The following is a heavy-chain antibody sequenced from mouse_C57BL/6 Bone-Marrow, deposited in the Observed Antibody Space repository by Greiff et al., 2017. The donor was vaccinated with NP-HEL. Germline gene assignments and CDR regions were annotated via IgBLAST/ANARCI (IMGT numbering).Heavy chain of an antibody. CDR2: IDPSDSYT. J-gene: IGHJ2*01. D-gene: IGHD2-2*01. Sequence: QVQLQQPGAELVMPGASVKLSCKASGYTFTSYWMHWVKQRPGQGLEWIGEIDPSDSYTNYNQKFKGKSTLTVDKSSSTAYMQLSSLTSEDSAVYYCLLLWLGRDYWGQGTTLTVSS. CDR1: GYTFTSYW. V-gene: IGHV1-69*01. CDR3: LLLWLGRDY.